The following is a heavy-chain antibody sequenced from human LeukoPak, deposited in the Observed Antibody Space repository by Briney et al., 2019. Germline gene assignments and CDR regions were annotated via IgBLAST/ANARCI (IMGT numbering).Heavy chain of an antibody. CDR2: MNPNSGNT. CDR1: GYTFTSYD. CDR3: ARDSYPIAAAGFN. V-gene: IGHV1-8*02. Sequence: SSVNVSYKPSGYTFTSYDINRLRQATGHRLEGMGWMNPNSGNTGYAQKFQGRVTMTRNTSISTAYMELSSLRSEDTAVYYCARDSYPIAAAGFNWGQGTLVTVSS. J-gene: IGHJ4*02. D-gene: IGHD6-13*01.